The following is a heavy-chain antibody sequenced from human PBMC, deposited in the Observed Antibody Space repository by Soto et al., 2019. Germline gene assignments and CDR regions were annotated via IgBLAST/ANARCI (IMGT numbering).Heavy chain of an antibody. V-gene: IGHV4-39*01. CDR1: GDSISTSNHY. Sequence: QLQLQESGPGLLKPSETLSLTCTVSGDSISTSNHYWSWIRQSPGKGLEWIGSVFYSGPSYYNPSLKSRVTISVDASRNQFSLRVNFVTAADTAVYYCASRKREEICSTGNCYFTHWGQGTLVTVSS. CDR3: ASRKREEICSTGNCYFTH. D-gene: IGHD2-21*02. J-gene: IGHJ4*02. CDR2: VFYSGPS.